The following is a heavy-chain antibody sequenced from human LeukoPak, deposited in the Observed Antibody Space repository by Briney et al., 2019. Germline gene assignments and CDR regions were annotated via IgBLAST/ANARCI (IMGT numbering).Heavy chain of an antibody. CDR3: ASHYPMYYYDSSGYYYPLWY. Sequence: SETLSLTCAVSGGSLSSNNWWGWVRQPPGKGLEWIGEIYHSGSPNYNPSLKSRVTISVDKSRNHFSLNLSSVTAADTAVYYCASHYPMYYYDSSGYYYPLWYWGQGTLVTVSS. J-gene: IGHJ4*02. CDR1: GGSLSSNNW. D-gene: IGHD3-22*01. CDR2: IYHSGSP. V-gene: IGHV4-4*02.